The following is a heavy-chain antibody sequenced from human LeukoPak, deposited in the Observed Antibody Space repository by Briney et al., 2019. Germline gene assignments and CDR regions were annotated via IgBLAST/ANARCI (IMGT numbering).Heavy chain of an antibody. D-gene: IGHD3-10*01. Sequence: VHXSCKASGGTFSSYAISWVRQAPGQGLEWMGRIIPILGIANYAQKFQGRVTITADKSTSTAYMELSSLRSEDTAVYYCARFPLGTLYGSGTPNWGQGTLVTVSS. CDR1: GGTFSSYA. J-gene: IGHJ4*02. CDR2: IIPILGIA. V-gene: IGHV1-69*10. CDR3: ARFPLGTLYGSGTPN.